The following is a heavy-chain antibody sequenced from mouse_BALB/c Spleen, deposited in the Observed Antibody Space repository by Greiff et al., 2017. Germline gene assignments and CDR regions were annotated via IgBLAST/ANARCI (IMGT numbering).Heavy chain of an antibody. CDR3: ARELRLPFDYAMDY. Sequence: VKLMESGPGLVAPSQSLSITCTVSGFSLTSYGVHWVRQPPGKGLEWLGVIWAGGSTNYNSALMSRLSISKDNSKSQVFLKMNSLQTDDTAMYYCARELRLPFDYAMDYWGQGTSVTVSS. J-gene: IGHJ4*01. V-gene: IGHV2-9*02. CDR1: GFSLTSYG. CDR2: IWAGGST. D-gene: IGHD1-2*01.